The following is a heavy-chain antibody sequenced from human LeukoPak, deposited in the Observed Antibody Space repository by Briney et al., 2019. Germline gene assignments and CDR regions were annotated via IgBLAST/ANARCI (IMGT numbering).Heavy chain of an antibody. V-gene: IGHV4-34*01. CDR3: ARGGIMVRQSINFHFFYGMDV. CDR2: INHSGSS. D-gene: IGHD3-10*01. Sequence: SETLSLTCDVYSGSLIGHYLSWIRQPPGKGLEWIGEINHSGSSSYNPSLKNRVTISVDTSKNQTSLRLSAVTAADTAIYYCARGGIMVRQSINFHFFYGMDVWGQGTTVTVSS. J-gene: IGHJ6*02. CDR1: SGSLIGHY.